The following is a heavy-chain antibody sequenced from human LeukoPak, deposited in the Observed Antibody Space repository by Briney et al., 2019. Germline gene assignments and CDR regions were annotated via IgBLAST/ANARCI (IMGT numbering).Heavy chain of an antibody. V-gene: IGHV3-21*01. D-gene: IGHD3-22*01. J-gene: IGHJ3*02. CDR1: GFTFNSYS. CDR2: ISSSSSYI. CDR3: ARASSIYDSSGYDPFDI. Sequence: GGSLRVSCAASGFTFNSYSMNWVRQAQGKGLEWVSSISSSSSYIYYADSVKGRFTISRDNAKNSLYLQMNSLRAEDTAVYYCARASSIYDSSGYDPFDIWGQGTMVTVSS.